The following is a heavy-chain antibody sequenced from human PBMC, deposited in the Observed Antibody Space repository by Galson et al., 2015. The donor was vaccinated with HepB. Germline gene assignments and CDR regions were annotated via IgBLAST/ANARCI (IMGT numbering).Heavy chain of an antibody. J-gene: IGHJ6*02. Sequence: SVKVSCKASGYDFNKYGLRWVRQAPGQGLEWMGWVSGYDGSANYAPKFQGRVTMTTQKSTGTAFMEMRRLRSDDTAVYYCARDSRLELQLNNYYSYGMDVGVQGTAVIVS. CDR3: ARDSRLELQLNNYYSYGMDV. V-gene: IGHV1-18*01. CDR1: GYDFNKYG. CDR2: VSGYDGSA. D-gene: IGHD1-7*01.